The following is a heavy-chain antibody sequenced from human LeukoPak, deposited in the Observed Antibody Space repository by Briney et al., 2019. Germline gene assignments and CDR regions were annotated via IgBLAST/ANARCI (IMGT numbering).Heavy chain of an antibody. CDR2: IRYDGINK. CDR3: AKRANYYDHSGPLDY. V-gene: IGHV3-30*02. CDR1: GFTFSSYG. J-gene: IGHJ4*02. Sequence: GGSLRLSCAASGFTFSSYGMNWVRQTPGKGLEWVAFIRYDGINKYYADSVKGRFTISRDNSKNTLYLQMNSLRTEDTAVYYCAKRANYYDHSGPLDYWGQGTLVTVSS. D-gene: IGHD3-22*01.